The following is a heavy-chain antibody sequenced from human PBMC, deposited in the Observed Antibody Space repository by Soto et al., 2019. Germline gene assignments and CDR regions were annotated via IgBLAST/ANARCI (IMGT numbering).Heavy chain of an antibody. Sequence: ASVKVSCKASGYTFTSYGMSWVRQAPGQGLEWMGWISAYNGNTNYAQKLQGRVTMTTDTSTSTAYMELRSLRSDDTATYYCAHRSRGYAYYFDQWGQGTLVTVSS. CDR2: ISAYNGNT. CDR1: GYTFTSYG. CDR3: AHRSRGYAYYFDQ. D-gene: IGHD5-12*01. J-gene: IGHJ4*02. V-gene: IGHV1-18*01.